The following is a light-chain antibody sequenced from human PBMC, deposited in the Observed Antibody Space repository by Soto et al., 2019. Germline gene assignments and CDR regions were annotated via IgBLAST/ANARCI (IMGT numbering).Light chain of an antibody. CDR1: QYVKNY. CDR3: QQGYSTPPIT. Sequence: DIQMTQSPSSLAASVGDRVTITCRASQYVKNYLNWYQQKPGKAPKLLISVASELQSGVPSRFIGSGSGTDFTLTITSLQPEDFRTYYCQQGYSTPPITFGQGTRLEIK. V-gene: IGKV1-39*01. CDR2: VAS. J-gene: IGKJ5*01.